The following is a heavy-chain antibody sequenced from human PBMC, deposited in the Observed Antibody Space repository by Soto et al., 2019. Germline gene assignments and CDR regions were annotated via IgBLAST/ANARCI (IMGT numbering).Heavy chain of an antibody. CDR1: GDNFKKNV. J-gene: IGHJ6*02. V-gene: IGHV1-69*10. CDR2: TIPALGKT. Sequence: GASVNVSCKTSGDNFKKNVFTWVRQAPGQGLEGMGGTIPALGKTHYIEKFQGRATITVDAATRTVYMAVRDLTSDDTAIYYCARGPFRPSAMDVWGQGTTVTVSS. CDR3: ARGPFRPSAMDV. D-gene: IGHD3-10*01.